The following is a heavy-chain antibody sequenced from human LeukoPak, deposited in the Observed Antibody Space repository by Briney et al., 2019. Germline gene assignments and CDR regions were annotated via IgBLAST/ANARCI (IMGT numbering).Heavy chain of an antibody. CDR1: GFTFSSYG. Sequence: GGSLRLSCAASGFTFSSYGMTWVRQAPGKGLEWVSYISSSSSTIYYADSVKGRFTISRDNAKNSLYLQMNSLRAEDTAVYYCARGGQFDYWGQGTLVTVSS. CDR2: ISSSSSTI. V-gene: IGHV3-48*04. D-gene: IGHD3-16*01. CDR3: ARGGQFDY. J-gene: IGHJ4*02.